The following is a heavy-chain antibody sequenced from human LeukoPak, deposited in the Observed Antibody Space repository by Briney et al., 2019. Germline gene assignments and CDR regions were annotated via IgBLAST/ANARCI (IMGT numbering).Heavy chain of an antibody. J-gene: IGHJ4*02. CDR3: AKDRPNYYGSNGHYYRRDGDY. Sequence: GGSLRLSCAASGFTFSIYAMSWVRQAPGKGVEWVSSITSSGDGTYYADSVKGRFTISRDNSENMLYLQMNSLRVEDTAVYFCAKDRPNYYGSNGHYYRRDGDYWGRGTLVTVSS. CDR2: ITSSGDGT. D-gene: IGHD3-22*01. CDR1: GFTFSIYA. V-gene: IGHV3-23*01.